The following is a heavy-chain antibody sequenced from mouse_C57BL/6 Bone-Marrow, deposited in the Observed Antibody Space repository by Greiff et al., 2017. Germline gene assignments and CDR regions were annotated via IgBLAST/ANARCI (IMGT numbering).Heavy chain of an antibody. CDR3: AIYYYGSSYEAY. J-gene: IGHJ3*01. Sequence: VQLQQPGAELVRPGTSVKLSCKASGYTFTSYWMHWVKQRPGQGLEWIGVIDPSDSYTNYNQKFKGKATLTVDTSSSTAYMQLSSLTSEDSAVYYCAIYYYGSSYEAYWGQGTLVTVSA. CDR1: GYTFTSYW. D-gene: IGHD1-1*01. CDR2: IDPSDSYT. V-gene: IGHV1-59*01.